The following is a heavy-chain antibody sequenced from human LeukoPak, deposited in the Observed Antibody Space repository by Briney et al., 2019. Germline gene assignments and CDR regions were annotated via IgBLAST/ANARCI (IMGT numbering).Heavy chain of an antibody. V-gene: IGHV3-7*01. CDR1: GFTFSNYL. CDR2: IKADGSEK. Sequence: GGSLRLSCAASGFTFSNYLMTWVRQAPGKGLEWVADIKADGSEKYYVDSVKGRFTILRDNAKNTLYLQMNSLRAEDTAVYYCAKDGGVRGPDYYYYMDVWGKGTTVTISS. D-gene: IGHD3-10*01. CDR3: AKDGGVRGPDYYYYMDV. J-gene: IGHJ6*03.